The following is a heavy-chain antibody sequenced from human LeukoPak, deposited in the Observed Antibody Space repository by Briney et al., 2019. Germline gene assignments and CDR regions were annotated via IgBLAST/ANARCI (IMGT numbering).Heavy chain of an antibody. J-gene: IGHJ5*02. CDR2: ISSSGSYT. Sequence: GGSLRLSCAASGFTFSSYSMNWVRQAPGKGLEWVSSISSSGSYTYYADSVKGRFTISRDNAKNSLYLQMNSLRAEDTAVYYCARGLALWGQGTLVTVSS. CDR1: GFTFSSYS. CDR3: ARGLAL. V-gene: IGHV3-21*01.